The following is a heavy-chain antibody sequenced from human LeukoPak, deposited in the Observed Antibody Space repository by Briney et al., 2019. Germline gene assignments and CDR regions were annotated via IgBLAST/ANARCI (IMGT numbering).Heavy chain of an antibody. Sequence: GSLRLSCAAPGFTFNSYAMNWVRQAPGKGLEWVSAISGRGSSTYYADSVKGRFSLSRDNSKNTLHLQMNSLRAEDTAVYYCARDQNGSGKFDYWGQGTLVTVSS. CDR1: GFTFNSYA. V-gene: IGHV3-23*01. CDR3: ARDQNGSGKFDY. D-gene: IGHD3-10*01. J-gene: IGHJ4*02. CDR2: ISGRGSST.